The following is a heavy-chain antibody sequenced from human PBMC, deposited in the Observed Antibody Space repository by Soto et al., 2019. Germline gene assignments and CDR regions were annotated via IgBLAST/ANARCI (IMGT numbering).Heavy chain of an antibody. Sequence: ESGGGVVQPGRSLRLSCAASGFTFSSYGMHWVRQAPGKGLEWVAVISYDGSNKYYADSVKGRFTISRDNSKNTLYLQMNSLRAEDTAVYYCAKLGTTAGYWGQGTLVTVSS. J-gene: IGHJ4*02. CDR1: GFTFSSYG. CDR2: ISYDGSNK. CDR3: AKLGTTAGY. V-gene: IGHV3-30*18.